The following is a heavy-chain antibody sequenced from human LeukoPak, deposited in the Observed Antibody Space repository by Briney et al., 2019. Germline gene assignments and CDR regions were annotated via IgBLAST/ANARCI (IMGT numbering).Heavy chain of an antibody. Sequence: SETLSLTCAVYGWSFSGYYWGWIRQPPGKGWEWIGEINHSGSTNYNPSLKSRVTISVDTSKNQFSLKLSSVTAADTAVYYCARERYGGKPGVDYWGQGTLVTVSS. V-gene: IGHV4-34*01. CDR2: INHSGST. D-gene: IGHD4-23*01. CDR1: GWSFSGYY. J-gene: IGHJ4*02. CDR3: ARERYGGKPGVDY.